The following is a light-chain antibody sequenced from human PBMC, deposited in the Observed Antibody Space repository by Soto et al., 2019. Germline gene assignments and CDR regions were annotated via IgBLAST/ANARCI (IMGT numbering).Light chain of an antibody. V-gene: IGKV2-28*01. CDR1: QSLLHSNGYNY. CDR3: MHALQTPA. Sequence: DFVMTQSPLSLPVTPGEPASISCRSSQSLLHSNGYNYLDWYLQKPGQSPQLLIYLGSNRASGVPEGFSGSGSGTDITMRISMVEPEYVGVYYCMHALQTPAFGQGTRVDIK. J-gene: IGKJ1*01. CDR2: LGS.